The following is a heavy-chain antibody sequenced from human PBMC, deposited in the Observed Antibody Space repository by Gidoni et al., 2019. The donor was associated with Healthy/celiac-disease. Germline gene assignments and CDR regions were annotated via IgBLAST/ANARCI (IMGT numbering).Heavy chain of an antibody. CDR3: ARDGVLGYCSSTSCYSVDY. CDR1: GYSISSGYY. Sequence: QVQLQESGPGLVKPSETLSLTCTVSGYSISSGYYWGWIRQPPGKGLEWIGSIYHSGSTYYNPSLKSRVTISVDTSKNQFSLKLSSVTAADTAVYYCARDGVLGYCSSTSCYSVDYWGQGTLVTVSS. D-gene: IGHD2-2*01. V-gene: IGHV4-38-2*02. J-gene: IGHJ4*02. CDR2: IYHSGST.